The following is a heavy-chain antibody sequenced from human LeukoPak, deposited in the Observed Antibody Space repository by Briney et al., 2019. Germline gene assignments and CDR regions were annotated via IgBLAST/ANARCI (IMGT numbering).Heavy chain of an antibody. CDR2: LKSDGRST. J-gene: IGHJ4*02. V-gene: IGHV3-74*01. CDR1: GFTFSSHW. Sequence: PGGSLRLSCAASGFTFSSHWMHWVRQAPGKGLVWVSRLKSDGRSTYYADSVKGRFTISRDNSKNTLYLQMNSLRAEDTAVYYCARETQRSMVRGVTDYWGQGTLVTVSS. CDR3: ARETQRSMVRGVTDY. D-gene: IGHD3-10*01.